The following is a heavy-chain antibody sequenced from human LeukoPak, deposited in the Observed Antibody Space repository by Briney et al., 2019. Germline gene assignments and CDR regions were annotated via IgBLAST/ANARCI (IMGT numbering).Heavy chain of an antibody. Sequence: GGSLRLSCAVSGITLSNYGMRWVRQARGKGVEWVAGLSGRGRGTNYADSVQGRFTISRDNPKNTLYLQMNSLRAEDTAVYFCAKRGVVIRVFLVGFHKEAYYFDSWGQGALVTVSS. CDR1: GITLSNYG. CDR2: LSGRGRGT. J-gene: IGHJ4*02. CDR3: AKRGVVIRVFLVGFHKEAYYFDS. V-gene: IGHV3-23*01. D-gene: IGHD3-10*01.